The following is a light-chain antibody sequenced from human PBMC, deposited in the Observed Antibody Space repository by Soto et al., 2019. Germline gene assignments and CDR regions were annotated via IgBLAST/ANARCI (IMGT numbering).Light chain of an antibody. CDR1: KSVIGVYDF. J-gene: IGLJ1*01. CDR3: KSYAGSNTYV. Sequence: QSVLTQPPSASGSPGQSVTISCTGTKSVIGVYDFVSWYQHLPGKAPRLIIYEAFQRPSGVPDRFSGSKSGNTASLTVSGLQAADEADYFCKSYAGSNTYVFGSGTKVTVL. CDR2: EAF. V-gene: IGLV2-8*01.